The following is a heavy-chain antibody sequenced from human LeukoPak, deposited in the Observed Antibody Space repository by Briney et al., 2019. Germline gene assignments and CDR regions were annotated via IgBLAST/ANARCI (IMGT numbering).Heavy chain of an antibody. CDR2: ISYDGSNK. J-gene: IGHJ4*02. CDR1: GFTFSSYG. Sequence: GGSLRLSCAASGFTFSSYGMHWVRQAPGKGLEWVAVISYDGSNKYYADSVKGRFTISRDNSKNTLYLQMNSLRAEDTAVYYCARVRSGSYSDYWGQGTLVTVSS. CDR3: ARVRSGSYSDY. D-gene: IGHD1-26*01. V-gene: IGHV3-30*03.